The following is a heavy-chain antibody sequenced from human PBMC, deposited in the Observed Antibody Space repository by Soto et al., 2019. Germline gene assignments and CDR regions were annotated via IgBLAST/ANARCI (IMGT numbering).Heavy chain of an antibody. J-gene: IGHJ4*02. Sequence: QVQLQQWGAGLLKPSETLSLTCAVYGGSFSGYYWCWIRQPPGKGLEWIGKINHSGSTNYNPSLKSRVTISVDTSKNQFSLKLSSVTAADTAVYYCARATTVTTRGDYWGQGTLVTVSS. CDR3: ARATTVTTRGDY. CDR1: GGSFSGYY. D-gene: IGHD4-17*01. CDR2: INHSGST. V-gene: IGHV4-34*01.